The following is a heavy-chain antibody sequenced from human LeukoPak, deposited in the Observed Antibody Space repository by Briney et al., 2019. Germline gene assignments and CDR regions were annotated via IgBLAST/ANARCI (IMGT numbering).Heavy chain of an antibody. Sequence: SETLSLTCAVYGGSFSGYYWSWIRQPPGKGLEWIGEINHSGSTNYNPPLKSRVTISVDTSKNQFSLKLSSVTAADTAVYYCARGHYYYYDSSGSHDAFDIWGQGTMVTVSS. CDR2: INHSGST. J-gene: IGHJ3*02. V-gene: IGHV4-34*01. D-gene: IGHD3-22*01. CDR1: GGSFSGYY. CDR3: ARGHYYYYDSSGSHDAFDI.